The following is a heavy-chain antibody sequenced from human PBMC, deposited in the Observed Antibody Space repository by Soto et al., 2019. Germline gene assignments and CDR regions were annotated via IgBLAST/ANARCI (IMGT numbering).Heavy chain of an antibody. CDR3: ARDSGIAAGYYYYGMDV. CDR2: IVNDGSST. D-gene: IGHD6-13*01. Sequence: GGSLRLSCAASGFTFSDYWMHWVRQAPGKGLEWISRIVNDGSSTTYADSVKGRFTISRDNAKNSLYLQMNSLRAEDTAVYYCARDSGIAAGYYYYGMDVWGQGTTVTVSS. CDR1: GFTFSDYW. V-gene: IGHV3-74*03. J-gene: IGHJ6*02.